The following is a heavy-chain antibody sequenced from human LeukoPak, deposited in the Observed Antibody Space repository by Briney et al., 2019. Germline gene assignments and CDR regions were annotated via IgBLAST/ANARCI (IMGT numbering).Heavy chain of an antibody. Sequence: ASVKVSCKASGYIFTIYGISWLRQAPGQGLEWMGWISAYNGNINYVQKFQGRVTMTTDTSTSTAYMELRSLRSDDTAVYYCARDFPRRVSDYWGQGTLVTVSS. CDR1: GYIFTIYG. V-gene: IGHV1-18*01. D-gene: IGHD3-10*01. CDR2: ISAYNGNI. CDR3: ARDFPRRVSDY. J-gene: IGHJ4*02.